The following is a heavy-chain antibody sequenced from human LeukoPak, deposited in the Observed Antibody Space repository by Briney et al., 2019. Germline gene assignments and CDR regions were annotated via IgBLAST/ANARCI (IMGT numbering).Heavy chain of an antibody. CDR2: IYYSGST. Sequence: SETLSLTCTVSGGSISSGDYYWSWIRQPPGKGLEWIGYIYYSGSTYYNPSLKSRVTISVDTSKNQFSLKLSSVTAADTAVFYCARLTGSINRPHYFDYWGQGTLVTVSS. D-gene: IGHD3-10*01. V-gene: IGHV4-30-4*01. CDR3: ARLTGSINRPHYFDY. CDR1: GGSISSGDYY. J-gene: IGHJ4*02.